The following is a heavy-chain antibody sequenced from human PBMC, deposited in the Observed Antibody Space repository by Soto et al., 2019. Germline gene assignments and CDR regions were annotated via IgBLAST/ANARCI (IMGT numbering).Heavy chain of an antibody. CDR1: GGTLSSYA. CDR2: IIPIFGTA. CDR3: ARVAAAATGGFDY. V-gene: IGHV1-69*13. Sequence: SVKVSCKASGGTLSSYAISWVRQAPGQGLEWMGGIIPIFGTANYAQKFQGRVTITADESTSTAYMELSGLRSEDTAVYYCARVAAAATGGFDYWGQGTLVTVSS. D-gene: IGHD6-13*01. J-gene: IGHJ4*02.